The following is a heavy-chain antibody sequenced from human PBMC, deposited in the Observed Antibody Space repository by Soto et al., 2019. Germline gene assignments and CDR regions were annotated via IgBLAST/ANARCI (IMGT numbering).Heavy chain of an antibody. CDR1: GFTFSDYY. D-gene: IGHD3-3*01. J-gene: IGHJ6*04. Sequence: GGSLRLSCAASGFTFSDYYMSWIRQAPGKGLEWVSYISSSGSTMYYADSVKGRFTISRDNAKNSLYLQMNSLRAEDTAVYYCARTNTSYDFWSAYCGVWGKGTTVTVSS. CDR3: ARTNTSYDFWSAYCGV. V-gene: IGHV3-11*01. CDR2: ISSSGSTM.